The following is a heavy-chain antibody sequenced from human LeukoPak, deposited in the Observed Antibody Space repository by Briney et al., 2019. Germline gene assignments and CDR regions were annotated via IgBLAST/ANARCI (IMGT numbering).Heavy chain of an antibody. J-gene: IGHJ4*02. CDR3: ARDEDGYNFGPGPPYYFDY. CDR1: GFTFDDYA. Sequence: PGRSLRLSCAASGFTFDDYAMHWVRQAPGKGLEWVSGISWNSGSIGYADSVKGRFTISRDNAKNSLYLQMNSLRAEDTAVYYCARDEDGYNFGPGPPYYFDYWGQGTLVTVSS. D-gene: IGHD5-24*01. CDR2: ISWNSGSI. V-gene: IGHV3-9*01.